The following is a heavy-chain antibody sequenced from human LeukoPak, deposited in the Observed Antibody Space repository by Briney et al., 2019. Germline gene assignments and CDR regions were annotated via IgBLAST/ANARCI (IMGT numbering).Heavy chain of an antibody. CDR1: GFTFSRYG. CDR3: ARDSRDYDSSGYYFDYMDV. Sequence: GGSLRLSCAASGFTFSRYGMNWVRQAPGKGLEWVSAISGRDGGTYYADSVKGRFTISRDNSKNTLYLQMNSLRAEDTAVYYCARDSRDYDSSGYYFDYMDVWGKGTTVTISS. V-gene: IGHV3-23*01. D-gene: IGHD3-22*01. CDR2: ISGRDGGT. J-gene: IGHJ6*03.